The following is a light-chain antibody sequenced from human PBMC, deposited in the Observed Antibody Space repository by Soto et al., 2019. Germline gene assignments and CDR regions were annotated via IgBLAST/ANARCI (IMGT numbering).Light chain of an antibody. J-gene: IGLJ2*01. V-gene: IGLV2-11*01. Sequence: QSALTQPRSVSGSPGQSVTISCTGTSSNIGAYNFVSWYQHHPGKAPKLMIYDVNKWPSGVPDRFSGSKSGNTASLTISGLQAEDEADYYCSSYADSYTPIFGGGTKLTGL. CDR2: DVN. CDR1: SSNIGAYNF. CDR3: SSYADSYTPI.